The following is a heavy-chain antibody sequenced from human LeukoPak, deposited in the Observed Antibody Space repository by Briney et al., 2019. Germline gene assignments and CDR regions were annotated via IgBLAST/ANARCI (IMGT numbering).Heavy chain of an antibody. CDR2: IYYSGST. V-gene: IGHV4-31*03. CDR3: ARALLAGVAPHPPAEYFQH. J-gene: IGHJ1*01. Sequence: SQTLSLTCTVSGGSISSGGYYWSWIRQPPGKGLEWIGYIYYSGSTSYNPSLKSRVTISVDTSKNQFSLKLSSVTAADTAVYYCARALLAGVAPHPPAEYFQHWGQGTLVSVSS. CDR1: GGSISSGGYY. D-gene: IGHD3-3*01.